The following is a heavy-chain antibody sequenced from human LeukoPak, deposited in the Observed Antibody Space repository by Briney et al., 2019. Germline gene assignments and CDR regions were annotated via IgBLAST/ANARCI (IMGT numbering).Heavy chain of an antibody. CDR1: GYTFTSYY. V-gene: IGHV1-24*01. D-gene: IGHD3-22*01. Sequence: ASVKVSCKASGYTFTSYYMHWVRQAPGKGLEWMGGFDPEDGETIYAQKFQSRVTMTEDTSTDTAYMELSSLRSEDTAVYYCATAYYYDSSGVNWFDPWGQGTLVTVSS. J-gene: IGHJ5*02. CDR2: FDPEDGET. CDR3: ATAYYYDSSGVNWFDP.